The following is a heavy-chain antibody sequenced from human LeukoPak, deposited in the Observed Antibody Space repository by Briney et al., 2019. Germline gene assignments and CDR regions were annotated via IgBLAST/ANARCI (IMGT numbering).Heavy chain of an antibody. CDR1: GFTVSSNS. J-gene: IGHJ6*03. CDR2: IYSGGNT. Sequence: PGGSLRLSCTVSGFTVSSNSWSWVRQAPGKGLEWVSFIYSGGNTHYSDSVTGRFTISRDNAKNSVYLQMNSLTADDTAVYYCARDPAPYYYMDVWGKGTTVTVSS. CDR3: ARDPAPYYYMDV. V-gene: IGHV3-53*01.